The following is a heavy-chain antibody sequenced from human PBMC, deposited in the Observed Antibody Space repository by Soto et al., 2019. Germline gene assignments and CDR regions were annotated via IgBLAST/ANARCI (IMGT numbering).Heavy chain of an antibody. J-gene: IGHJ4*02. CDR2: ISWNSGSI. CDR3: AKVGSDSSGYYYHFDY. Sequence: SLRLSCAASGFTFDDYAMHWVRQAPGKGLEWVSGISWNSGSIGYADSVKGRFTISRDNAKNSLYLQMNSLRAEDTALYYCAKVGSDSSGYYYHFDYWGQGTLVTVSS. V-gene: IGHV3-9*01. D-gene: IGHD3-22*01. CDR1: GFTFDDYA.